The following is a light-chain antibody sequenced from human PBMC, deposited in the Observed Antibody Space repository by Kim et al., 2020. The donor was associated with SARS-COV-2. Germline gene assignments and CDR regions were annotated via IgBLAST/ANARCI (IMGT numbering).Light chain of an antibody. Sequence: VSPGQTASITCSGDKLGDKYVCWYQQQPGQSPVLVIYRDSKRPSGIPERFSGSNSGNTATLTISGTQAMDEADYYCQAWDSSTVVFGGGTQLTVL. CDR2: RDS. CDR1: KLGDKY. J-gene: IGLJ2*01. V-gene: IGLV3-1*01. CDR3: QAWDSSTVV.